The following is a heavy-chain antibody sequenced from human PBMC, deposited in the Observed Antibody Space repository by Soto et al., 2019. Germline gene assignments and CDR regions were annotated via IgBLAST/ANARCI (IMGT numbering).Heavy chain of an antibody. J-gene: IGHJ4*02. Sequence: PSETLSLTCAVSGGSISSTTYSWGWIRQPPGKGLEWIGSMYYSGTTYSNPSLQSRVTISVDTSNNQFSLKLTSVTAADTSVYYCARHGGNLGITGTMGNFDYWGQGSLVTVSS. V-gene: IGHV4-39*01. D-gene: IGHD1-20*01. CDR1: GGSISSTTYS. CDR2: MYYSGTT. CDR3: ARHGGNLGITGTMGNFDY.